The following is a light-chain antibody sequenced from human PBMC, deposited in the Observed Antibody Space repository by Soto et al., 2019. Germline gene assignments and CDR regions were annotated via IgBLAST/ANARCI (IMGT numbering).Light chain of an antibody. V-gene: IGLV2-11*01. CDR1: SSDVGGYSY. CDR2: DVT. CDR3: CSYAGSSNFVV. Sequence: QSVLTQPRSVSGSPGQSVTISCTGTSSDVGGYSYVSWYQQYPGKAPKLFIYDVTKRPSGVPDRFSGSKSGNTASLTISGLQTEDEADYYCCSYAGSSNFVVFGGGTKLNVL. J-gene: IGLJ2*01.